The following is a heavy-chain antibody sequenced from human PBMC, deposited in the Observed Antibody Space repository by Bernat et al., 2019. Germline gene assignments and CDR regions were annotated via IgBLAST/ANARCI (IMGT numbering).Heavy chain of an antibody. CDR1: GFTFSSYA. CDR3: ARDALYDFWSGYYGY. D-gene: IGHD3-3*01. J-gene: IGHJ4*02. CDR2: ISYDGSNK. V-gene: IGHV3-30-3*01. Sequence: QVQLVESGGGVVQPGRSLRLSCAASGFTFSSYAMHWVRQAPGKGLEWVAVISYDGSNKYYADSVKGRFTISRDNSKNTLYLQMNSLRAGDTAVYYCARDALYDFWSGYYGYWGQGTLVTVSS.